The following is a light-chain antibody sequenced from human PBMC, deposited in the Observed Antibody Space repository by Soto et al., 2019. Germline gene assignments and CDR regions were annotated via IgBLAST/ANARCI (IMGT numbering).Light chain of an antibody. CDR3: QKFNSYPIT. Sequence: QLTHSPSSLSASVLDRVAITFRSSQGISSYLALYQKKPGKAPNLLIYAASTLQSGVPSRFSGSGSGTEFTLTISSLQPEDFATYYCQKFNSYPITFGQGTRLEIK. CDR2: AAS. CDR1: QGISSY. V-gene: IGKV1-9*01. J-gene: IGKJ5*01.